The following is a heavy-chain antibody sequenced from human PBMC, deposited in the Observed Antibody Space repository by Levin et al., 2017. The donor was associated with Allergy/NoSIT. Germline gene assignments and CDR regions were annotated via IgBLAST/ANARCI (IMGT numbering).Heavy chain of an antibody. CDR2: ISWNSGSI. CDR3: AKGGGGYSSGWCLDY. V-gene: IGHV3-9*01. Sequence: GGSLRLSCAASGFTFDDYAMHWVRQAPGKGLEWVSGISWNSGSIGYADSVKGRFTISRDNAKNSLYLQMNSLRAEDTALYYCAKGGGGYSSGWCLDYWGQGTLVTVSS. CDR1: GFTFDDYA. J-gene: IGHJ4*02. D-gene: IGHD6-19*01.